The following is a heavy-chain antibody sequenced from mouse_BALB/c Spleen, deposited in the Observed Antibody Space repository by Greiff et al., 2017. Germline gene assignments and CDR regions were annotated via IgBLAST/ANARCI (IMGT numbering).Heavy chain of an antibody. D-gene: IGHD2-4*01. CDR1: GYAFTNYL. J-gene: IGHJ3*01. CDR2: INPGSGGT. CDR3: ARDDYDGGFAY. Sequence: VQLQQSGAELVRPGTSVKVSCKASGYAFTNYLIEWVKQRPGQGLEWIGVINPGSGGTNYNEKFKGKATLTADKSSSTAYMQLSSLTSDDSAVYFCARDDYDGGFAYWGQGTLVTVSA. V-gene: IGHV1-54*01.